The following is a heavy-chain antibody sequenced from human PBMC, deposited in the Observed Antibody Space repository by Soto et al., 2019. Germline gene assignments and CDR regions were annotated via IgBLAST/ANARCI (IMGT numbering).Heavy chain of an antibody. CDR1: GGSISSCGYS. V-gene: IGHV4-30-2*01. J-gene: IGHJ1*01. Sequence: PSETLSLTCAVSGGSISSCGYSWSWIRQPPGKGLEWIGYIYHSGSTNNSPSLKSRATISVDTSRNQLSLKLSSVTAADTAVYYCARVLVVVTALGRAEYFQHWGQGTLVTVSS. CDR3: ARVLVVVTALGRAEYFQH. CDR2: IYHSGST. D-gene: IGHD2-21*02.